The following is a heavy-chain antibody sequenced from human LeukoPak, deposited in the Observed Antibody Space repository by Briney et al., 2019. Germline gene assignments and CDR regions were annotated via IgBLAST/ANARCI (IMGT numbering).Heavy chain of an antibody. CDR1: GGSISTYS. Sequence: PSETLPLTCTVSGGSISTYSWTWVRQSPGKGLEWIGSVVTTTTKYSPALRGRVAISVDTSKNQFSLRLESVTTADTAVYYCARDTTVASGMQFWGQGALVTVSS. D-gene: IGHD6-19*01. V-gene: IGHV4-4*07. CDR2: VVTTTT. J-gene: IGHJ4*02. CDR3: ARDTTVASGMQF.